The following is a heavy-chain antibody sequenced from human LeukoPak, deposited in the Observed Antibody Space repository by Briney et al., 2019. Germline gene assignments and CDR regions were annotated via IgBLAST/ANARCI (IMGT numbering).Heavy chain of an antibody. Sequence: SETLSLTCSVSGGSISSSHYFWGWVRQPPGKGLEWIGSMHDGGRTHYNPSHKSRVTISVDTSKNQFSLKLSSVTAADTAVYYCARDLLGYCSGGSCRNWFDPWGQGTLVTVSS. CDR3: ARDLLGYCSGGSCRNWFDP. CDR1: GGSISSSHYF. V-gene: IGHV4-39*02. CDR2: MHDGGRT. D-gene: IGHD2-15*01. J-gene: IGHJ5*02.